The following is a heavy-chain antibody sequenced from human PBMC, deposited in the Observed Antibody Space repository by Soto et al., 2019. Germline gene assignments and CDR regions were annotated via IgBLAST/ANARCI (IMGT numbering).Heavy chain of an antibody. J-gene: IGHJ4*02. D-gene: IGHD3-10*01. CDR2: MNPDSGNT. CDR1: GYTFTSYD. V-gene: IGHV1-8*01. CDR3: ARSVGGSNVNFDY. Sequence: QVQLVQSGAEVRTPGASVKVSCKASGYTFTSYDINWVRQATGQGPEWMGWMNPDSGNTGYVQKFQGRVTMTRNTXIRTAYMELSSLRSEDTAVYYCARSVGGSNVNFDYWGQGTLVTVSS.